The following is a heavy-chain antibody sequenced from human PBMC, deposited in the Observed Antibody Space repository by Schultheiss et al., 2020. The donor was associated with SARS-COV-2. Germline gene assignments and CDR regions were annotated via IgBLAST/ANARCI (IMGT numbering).Heavy chain of an antibody. Sequence: GESLKISCAASGFAFSNYGMHWVRQAPGKGLEWVALISYDGSNKIYADSVKGRLTISRDNSKSTLFLQMDSLRPDDTAVYYCARDFGKYSSSWGSFDYWGQGTVVTVSS. D-gene: IGHD6-13*01. V-gene: IGHV3-30*03. CDR3: ARDFGKYSSSWGSFDY. J-gene: IGHJ4*02. CDR1: GFAFSNYG. CDR2: ISYDGSNK.